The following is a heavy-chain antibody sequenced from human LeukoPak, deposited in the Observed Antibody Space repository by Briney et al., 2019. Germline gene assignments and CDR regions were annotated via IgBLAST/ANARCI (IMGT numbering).Heavy chain of an antibody. Sequence: SETLSLTCTVSGDSISSYYLSWSRQPPGKGLEWIGCIYYSGSTNYNPSLKSRVTISVGTSKNQFSLKLSSVTAADTAVYYCARRDYYDSSGYVDMDVWGQGTTVTVSS. CDR3: ARRDYYDSSGYVDMDV. CDR1: GDSISSYY. V-gene: IGHV4-59*08. CDR2: IYYSGST. J-gene: IGHJ6*02. D-gene: IGHD3-22*01.